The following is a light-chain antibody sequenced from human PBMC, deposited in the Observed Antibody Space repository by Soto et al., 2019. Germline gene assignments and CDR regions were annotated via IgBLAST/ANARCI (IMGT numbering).Light chain of an antibody. CDR1: QTVTNDY. J-gene: IGKJ5*01. Sequence: EIVLTQSPGTLSLSPGERGTLSCRASQTVTNDYVAWYQHKDGQAPRLLIYDASTRATGIPDRFSGSGSGPEYTLTISRLEPEDFAVYSCQQYGFSPISFGQGTRLEIK. V-gene: IGKV3-20*01. CDR3: QQYGFSPIS. CDR2: DAS.